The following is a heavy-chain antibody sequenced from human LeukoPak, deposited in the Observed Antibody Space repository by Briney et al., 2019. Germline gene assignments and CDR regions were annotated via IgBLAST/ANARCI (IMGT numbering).Heavy chain of an antibody. CDR1: GFTFSSYG. Sequence: GGSLRLSCAASGFTFSSYGMHWVRQAPGKGLEWVSGISWNSGSIGYADSVKGRFTISRDNAKNSLYLQMNSLRAEDTALYYCAKDIREYYYYGMDVWGQGTTVTVSS. CDR3: AKDIREYYYYGMDV. D-gene: IGHD1-26*01. CDR2: ISWNSGSI. J-gene: IGHJ6*02. V-gene: IGHV3-9*01.